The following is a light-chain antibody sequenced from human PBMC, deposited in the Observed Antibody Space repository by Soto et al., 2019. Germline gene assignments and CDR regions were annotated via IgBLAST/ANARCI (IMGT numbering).Light chain of an antibody. V-gene: IGKV1D-12*01. CDR2: ATS. J-gene: IGKJ4*01. Sequence: DIQVTQSPSSVSASVGDRVTITCRASQDINNWLAWYQQKPGKAPNLLIYATSHLQSGVPPRFSGSGSGTDFTLTICSLQREDFATHYCQQANSFPLTFGGGTKVEIK. CDR1: QDINNW. CDR3: QQANSFPLT.